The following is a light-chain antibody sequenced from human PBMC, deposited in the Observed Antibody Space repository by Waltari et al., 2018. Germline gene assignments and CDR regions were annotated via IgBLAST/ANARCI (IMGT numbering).Light chain of an antibody. J-gene: IGLJ2*01. CDR1: SSNIGSNY. V-gene: IGLV1-47*01. Sequence: QSVLTQPPSASGTPGQRVTISCSGSSSNIGSNYVYWYQQLPGTAPKLLIYRNNQGPSGVPDRCSGSKSGTSASLAISGLRSEDEADYYCAAWDDSLSGVVFGGGTKLTVL. CDR2: RNN. CDR3: AAWDDSLSGVV.